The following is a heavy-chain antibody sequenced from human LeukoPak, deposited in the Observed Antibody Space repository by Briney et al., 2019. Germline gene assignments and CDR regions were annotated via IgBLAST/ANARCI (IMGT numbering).Heavy chain of an antibody. CDR1: GGSISSSSYY. CDR3: ARHVTRDMSYYDFWSGYYTSPAFDI. Sequence: SETLSLTCTVSGGSISSSSYYWGWIREPPGKGLAWIGSIYYSGSTYYNPSLKSRVTISVDTSKNQFSLKLSSVTAADTAVYYCARHVTRDMSYYDFWSGYYTSPAFDIWGQGTMVTVSS. V-gene: IGHV4-39*01. D-gene: IGHD3-3*01. J-gene: IGHJ3*02. CDR2: IYYSGST.